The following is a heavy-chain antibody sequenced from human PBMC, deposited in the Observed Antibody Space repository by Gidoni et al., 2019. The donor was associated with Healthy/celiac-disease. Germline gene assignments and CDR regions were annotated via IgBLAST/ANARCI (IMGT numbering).Heavy chain of an antibody. V-gene: IGHV1-8*01. J-gene: IGHJ5*02. CDR1: GYTFTSYD. D-gene: IGHD4-17*01. CDR2: MNPNSGNT. Sequence: QVQPVQSGAEVKKPGASVKVSCKASGYTFTSYDINWVRQATGQGLEWMGWMNPNSGNTGYAQKYQGRVTMTRNTSISTAYMELSSLRSEDTAVYYCARGRSGYGHNWFDPWGQGTLVTVSS. CDR3: ARGRSGYGHNWFDP.